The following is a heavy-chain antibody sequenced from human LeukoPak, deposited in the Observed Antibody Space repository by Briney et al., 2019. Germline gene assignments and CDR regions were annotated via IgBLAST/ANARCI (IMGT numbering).Heavy chain of an antibody. V-gene: IGHV3-30*02. D-gene: IGHD1-26*01. CDR2: IRYDGSNK. CDR1: GFTFSSYG. CDR3: AKDLSWYSGSCYGAFDI. J-gene: IGHJ3*02. Sequence: PGGSLRLSCAASGFTFSSYGMHWVRQAPGKGLEWVAFIRYDGSNKYYADSVKGRFTISRDNSKNTLYLRMNSLRAEDTAVYYCAKDLSWYSGSCYGAFDIWGQGTMVTVSS.